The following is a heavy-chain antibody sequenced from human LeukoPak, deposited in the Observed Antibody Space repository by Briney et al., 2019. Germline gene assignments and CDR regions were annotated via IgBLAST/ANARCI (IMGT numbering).Heavy chain of an antibody. J-gene: IGHJ3*01. CDR1: GGSISSSSYY. CDR3: ARHVGATWTPNDAFDF. Sequence: SETLSLTCTVSGGSISSSSYYWGWIRQPPGKGLEWIGSIYYSGSTYHNPSLKSRVTISVDTSKNHFSLNLSSVTAADTAVYYCARHVGATWTPNDAFDFWGQGTMVTVSS. V-gene: IGHV4-39*01. CDR2: IYYSGST. D-gene: IGHD1-26*01.